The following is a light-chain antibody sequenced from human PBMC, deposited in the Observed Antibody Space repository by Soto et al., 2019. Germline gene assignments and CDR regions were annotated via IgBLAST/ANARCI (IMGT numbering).Light chain of an antibody. CDR3: QQYDSYPFT. V-gene: IGKV1-8*01. Sequence: AIRMTQSPSSFSASTGDRVTITCRASQGISSYLAWYQQKPGKAPKLLIYAASTLQSGVPSRFSGSGSGKDFTLTISRLQSEDFATYYCQQYDSYPFTFGPGTKVDIK. CDR1: QGISSY. J-gene: IGKJ3*01. CDR2: AAS.